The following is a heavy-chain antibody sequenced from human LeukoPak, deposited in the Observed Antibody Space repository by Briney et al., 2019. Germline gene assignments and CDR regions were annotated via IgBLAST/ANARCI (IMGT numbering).Heavy chain of an antibody. Sequence: ASVKVSCKASGYTFTSYYMHWVRQAPGQGLEWMGIINPSGGSTSYAQKFQGRVTMTRDMSTSTVYMELSSLRSEDTAVYYCARSHRPIVVSLVFDPWGQGTLVTVSS. CDR1: GYTFTSYY. D-gene: IGHD2-15*01. V-gene: IGHV1-46*01. CDR3: ARSHRPIVVSLVFDP. CDR2: INPSGGST. J-gene: IGHJ5*02.